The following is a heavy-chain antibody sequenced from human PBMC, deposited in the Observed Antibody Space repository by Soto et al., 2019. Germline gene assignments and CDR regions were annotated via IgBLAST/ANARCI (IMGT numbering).Heavy chain of an antibody. CDR2: IYYSGRT. V-gene: IGHV4-31*03. CDR1: GGSISSGGYF. J-gene: IGHJ4*02. Sequence: SETLSLTCTVSGGSISSGGYFWSWVRQHPGKGLEWIGNIYYSGRTYYNPSPKSRVTISVDTSKNQFSLKLSSVTAADTAVYYGARVASEENPKVGSWYYFDYWGQGTRVTVSP. CDR3: ARVASEENPKVGSWYYFDY. D-gene: IGHD6-13*01.